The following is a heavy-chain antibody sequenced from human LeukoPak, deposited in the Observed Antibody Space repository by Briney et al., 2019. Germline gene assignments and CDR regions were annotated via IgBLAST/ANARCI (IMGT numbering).Heavy chain of an antibody. CDR1: GGSISSYY. V-gene: IGHV4-59*01. D-gene: IGHD3-16*02. Sequence: PSETLSLTCTVSGGSISSYYWSWIRQPPGKGQEWIGYFYYSGSTNYNPSLKSRGTISVDTSKNQFSLELSSVTAADTAVYYCARVGYDYVWGSYRFPNWFDPWGQGTLVTVSS. CDR3: ARVGYDYVWGSYRFPNWFDP. J-gene: IGHJ5*02. CDR2: FYYSGST.